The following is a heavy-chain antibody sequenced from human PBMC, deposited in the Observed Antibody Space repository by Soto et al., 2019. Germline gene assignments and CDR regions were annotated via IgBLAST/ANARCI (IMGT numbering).Heavy chain of an antibody. V-gene: IGHV1-24*01. CDR3: AARTFGYYYYGMDV. CDR1: GYTLTELS. D-gene: IGHD3-3*01. Sequence: AAVKVSCKVSGYTLTELSMHWVRQAPGKGLEWMGGFDPEDGETVYEQKFQGRVTMTEDTSTDTAYMELSSLRSEDTAVYYCAARTFGYYYYGMDVWGQGTTVTVSS. J-gene: IGHJ6*02. CDR2: FDPEDGET.